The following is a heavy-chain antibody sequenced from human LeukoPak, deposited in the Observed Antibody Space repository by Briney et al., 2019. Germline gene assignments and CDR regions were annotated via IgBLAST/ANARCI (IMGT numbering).Heavy chain of an antibody. D-gene: IGHD4-17*01. CDR2: IYYSGST. V-gene: IGHV4-31*03. CDR3: ARLRGVTTHPIDY. CDR1: GGSISSGGYY. Sequence: PSQTPSLTCTVSGGSISSGGYYWSWIRQHPGKGLEWIGYIYYSGSTYYNPSLKSRVTISVDTSKNQSSLKLSSVTAADTAVYYCARLRGVTTHPIDYWGQGTLVTVSS. J-gene: IGHJ4*02.